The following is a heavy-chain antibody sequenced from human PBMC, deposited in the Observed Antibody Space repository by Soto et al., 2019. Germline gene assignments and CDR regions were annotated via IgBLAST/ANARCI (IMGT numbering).Heavy chain of an antibody. J-gene: IGHJ6*01. V-gene: IGHV3-72*01. D-gene: IGHD1-26*01. CDR3: TRGLLGGAQSYTFHGMDV. CDR1: GFTFCDHY. CDR2: SRNRVNSHTT. Sequence: EVQLVESGGGLVQPGGSLRLSCAASGFTFCDHYMDWVRQAPGKGLEWVARSRNRVNSHTTEYAASVKGRFTISRDESKSSLYLQMNSLKIEDTAVYYCTRGLLGGAQSYTFHGMDVWGRGTTVTVSS.